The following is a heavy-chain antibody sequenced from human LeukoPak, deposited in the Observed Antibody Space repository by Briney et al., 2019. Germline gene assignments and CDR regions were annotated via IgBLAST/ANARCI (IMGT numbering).Heavy chain of an antibody. CDR1: GGSISSYY. D-gene: IGHD1/OR15-1a*01. V-gene: IGHV4-4*07. J-gene: IGHJ3*02. Sequence: SETLSLTCTVSGGSISSYYCSWIRQPAGKGLEWIGRIYTSGSTNYNPSLKSRVTMSVDTSKNQFSLKLSSVTAADTAVYYCARDPVVFGNNDAFDIWGQGTMVTVSS. CDR2: IYTSGST. CDR3: ARDPVVFGNNDAFDI.